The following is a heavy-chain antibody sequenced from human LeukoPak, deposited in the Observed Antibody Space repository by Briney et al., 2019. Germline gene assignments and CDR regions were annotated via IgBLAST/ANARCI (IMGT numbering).Heavy chain of an antibody. Sequence: PSETLSLTCAVYGGSFSGYYWSWIRQPPGKGLEWIGEINHSGSTNYNPSLKSRVTISVDTSKNQFSLKLSSVTAADTAVYYCARGLQLHDYWGQGTLVTVSS. CDR1: GGSFSGYY. V-gene: IGHV4-34*01. CDR2: INHSGST. J-gene: IGHJ4*02. D-gene: IGHD5-18*01. CDR3: ARGLQLHDY.